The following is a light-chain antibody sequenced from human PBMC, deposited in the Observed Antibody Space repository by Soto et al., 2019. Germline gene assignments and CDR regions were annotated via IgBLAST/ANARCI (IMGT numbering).Light chain of an antibody. CDR2: DAS. CDR1: HDVSNY. J-gene: IGKJ4*01. V-gene: IGKV1-33*01. Sequence: DIQMTQSPSSLSASVGDRVTITCPASHDVSNYLNWYRQKPGKAPTLLIYDASVLETGVPSRFSGTGSGTDFTFTITSLQPEDSATYYCQQYNDLPLTFGGGTKVDIK. CDR3: QQYNDLPLT.